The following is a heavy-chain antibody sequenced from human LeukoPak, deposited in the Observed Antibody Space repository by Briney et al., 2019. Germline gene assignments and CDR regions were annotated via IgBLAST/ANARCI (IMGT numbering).Heavy chain of an antibody. J-gene: IGHJ4*02. CDR1: GYTFTSYA. CDR3: ARRSVIYGSGSWFGY. V-gene: IGHV7-4-1*02. Sequence: GASVKVSCKASGYTFTSYAMNWVRRAPGQGLEWMGWINTNTGNPTYAQGFTGRFVFSLDTSVSTAYLQISSLKAEDTAVYYCARRSVIYGSGSWFGYWGQGTLVTVSS. CDR2: INTNTGNP. D-gene: IGHD3-10*01.